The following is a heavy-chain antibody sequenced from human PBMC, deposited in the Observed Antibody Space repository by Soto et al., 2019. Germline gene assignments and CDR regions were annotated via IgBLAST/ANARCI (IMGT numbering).Heavy chain of an antibody. Sequence: PGGSLRLSCAASGFTFSSYSMNWVRQAPGKGLEWVSSISSSSSYIYYADSVKGRFTISRDNAKNSLYLQMNSLRAEDTAVYYCARLITGITGLRMDYWGQGTLVTVSS. D-gene: IGHD1-7*01. CDR3: ARLITGITGLRMDY. CDR1: GFTFSSYS. J-gene: IGHJ4*02. CDR2: ISSSSSYI. V-gene: IGHV3-21*01.